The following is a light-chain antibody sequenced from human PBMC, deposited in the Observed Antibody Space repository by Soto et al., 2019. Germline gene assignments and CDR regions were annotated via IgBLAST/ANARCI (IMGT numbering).Light chain of an antibody. CDR3: QQANSFPIT. J-gene: IGKJ5*01. Sequence: EIVLTQSPGTLSLSPGERATLSCRVSQSVSNNYLAWYQQKPGQAPRLLIYGASNRATGIPDRFSGSGSGTDFTLTISSLQPEDFATYYCQQANSFPITFGQGTRLEIK. CDR2: GAS. V-gene: IGKV3-20*01. CDR1: QSVSNNY.